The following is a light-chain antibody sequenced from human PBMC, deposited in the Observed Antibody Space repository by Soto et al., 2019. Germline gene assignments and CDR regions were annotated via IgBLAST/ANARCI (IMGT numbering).Light chain of an antibody. CDR3: SSYTSSSTWV. CDR1: SSDVGGYNY. CDR2: DVS. V-gene: IGLV2-14*01. Sequence: QSALTQPASVSGFPGQSITISCTGTSSDVGGYNYVSWYQQHPGKAPKLMIYDVSNRPSGVSNRFSGSKSGNTASLTISGLLAEDEADYYCSSYTSSSTWVFGTGTKVTVL. J-gene: IGLJ1*01.